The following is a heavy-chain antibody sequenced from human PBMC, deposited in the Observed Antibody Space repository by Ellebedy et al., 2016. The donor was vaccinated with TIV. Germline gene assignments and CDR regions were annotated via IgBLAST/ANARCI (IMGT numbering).Heavy chain of an antibody. J-gene: IGHJ4*02. Sequence: GESLKISCAASGFTFSNYRMHWVRQAPGKGLEWVSCISSSSSDIYYADSVKGRFTISRDNANNLLNLQMNSLRAGDTAVYYCARELTGYDFDFWGQGALVTVSS. CDR3: ARELTGYDFDF. D-gene: IGHD5-12*01. CDR2: ISSSSSDI. CDR1: GFTFSNYR. V-gene: IGHV3-21*05.